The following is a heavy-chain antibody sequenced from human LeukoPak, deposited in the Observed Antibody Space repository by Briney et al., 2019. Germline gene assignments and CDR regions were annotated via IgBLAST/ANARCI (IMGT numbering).Heavy chain of an antibody. CDR1: GYSISSGYY. D-gene: IGHD3-3*01. CDR2: IYHSGST. Sequence: KPSETLSLTCTVSGYSISSGYYWGWIRQPPGQGLEWIGIIYHSGSTYYNPSLNSRVTISVDPSKNQFSLKLSSVTSADTAVYYCARTSSLYYDFWSGYDPYWYFDLWGRGTLVTVSS. J-gene: IGHJ2*01. V-gene: IGHV4-38-2*02. CDR3: ARTSSLYYDFWSGYDPYWYFDL.